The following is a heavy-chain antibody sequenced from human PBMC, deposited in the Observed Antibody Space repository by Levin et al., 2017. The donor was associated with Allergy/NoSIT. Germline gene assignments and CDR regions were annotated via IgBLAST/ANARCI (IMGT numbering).Heavy chain of an antibody. J-gene: IGHJ1*01. D-gene: IGHD2-2*01. Sequence: ASVKVSCKASGYTFTSYGISWVRQAPGQGLEWMGWISAYNGNTNYAQKLQGRVTMTTDTSTSTAYMELRSLRSDDTAVYYCARDPRGRLGYCSSTSCPLQHWGQGTLVTVSS. V-gene: IGHV1-18*01. CDR2: ISAYNGNT. CDR1: GYTFTSYG. CDR3: ARDPRGRLGYCSSTSCPLQH.